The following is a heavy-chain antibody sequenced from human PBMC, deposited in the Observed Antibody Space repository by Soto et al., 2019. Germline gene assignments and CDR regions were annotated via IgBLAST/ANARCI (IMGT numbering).Heavy chain of an antibody. D-gene: IGHD6-13*01. Sequence: GKSLKISCKGSGYSFTSYWISWVRQMPGKGLEWMGRIDPSDSYTNYSPSFQGHVTISADKSISTAYLQWSSLKASDTAMYYCARHGIAAAGTVYYYYYGMDVWGQGTTVTVSS. CDR2: IDPSDSYT. V-gene: IGHV5-10-1*01. J-gene: IGHJ6*02. CDR3: ARHGIAAAGTVYYYYYGMDV. CDR1: GYSFTSYW.